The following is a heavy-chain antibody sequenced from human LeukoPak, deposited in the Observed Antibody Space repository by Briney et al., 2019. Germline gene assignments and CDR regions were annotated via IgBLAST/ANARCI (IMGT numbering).Heavy chain of an antibody. Sequence: GGSLRLSCAASGFTFSTYSMSWVRQAPGKGLEWVSGISWNSGSIGYADSVKGRFTISRDNPKNSLYLQMGSLRADDTAMYYCARDPRDDHNSLDYWGQGTQVTVSS. CDR3: ARDPRDDHNSLDY. CDR2: ISWNSGSI. CDR1: GFTFSTYS. J-gene: IGHJ4*02. D-gene: IGHD5-24*01. V-gene: IGHV3-20*04.